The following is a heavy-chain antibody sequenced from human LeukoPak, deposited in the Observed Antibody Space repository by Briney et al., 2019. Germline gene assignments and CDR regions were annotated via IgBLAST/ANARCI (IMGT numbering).Heavy chain of an antibody. V-gene: IGHV4-31*03. CDR1: GGSISSGGYY. D-gene: IGHD4-17*01. Sequence: PSETLSLTCTVSGGSISSGGYYWSWIRQHPGKGLEWIGYIYYSGSTYYNPSLKSRVTISVDTSKNRFSLKLSSVTAADTAVYYCARKPVYGDSDRNYYYYYGMDVWGQGTTVTVSS. CDR2: IYYSGST. J-gene: IGHJ6*02. CDR3: ARKPVYGDSDRNYYYYYGMDV.